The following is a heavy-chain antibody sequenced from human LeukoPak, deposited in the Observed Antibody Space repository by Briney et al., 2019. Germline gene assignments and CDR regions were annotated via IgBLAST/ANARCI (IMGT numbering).Heavy chain of an antibody. CDR3: ARDPTAEDDAFDI. Sequence: PGGSLRLSCAASGFTFSSYSMNWVRQAPGKGLEWVSSISSSSSYIYYADSVKGRFTISRDNAKNSLYLQMNSLRAEDTAVYYCARDPTAEDDAFDIWGQGTMVTVSS. J-gene: IGHJ3*02. CDR2: ISSSSSYI. CDR1: GFTFSSYS. V-gene: IGHV3-21*01. D-gene: IGHD5-18*01.